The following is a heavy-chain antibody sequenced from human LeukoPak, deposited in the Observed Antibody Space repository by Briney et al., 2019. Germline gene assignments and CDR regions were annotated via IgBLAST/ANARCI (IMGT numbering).Heavy chain of an antibody. CDR3: ARASSGYYWDFDY. D-gene: IGHD3-22*01. V-gene: IGHV4-39*01. CDR2: IYYRGNT. Sequence: KPSETLSLICTVSGDSISSYNYFWGWIRQPPGKGLEWVGSIYYRGNTYYNPSLKSRVTLSADTSKNQFSLKVTSVTAADTAAYYCARASSGYYWDFDYWGQGALVTVSS. J-gene: IGHJ4*02. CDR1: GDSISSYNYF.